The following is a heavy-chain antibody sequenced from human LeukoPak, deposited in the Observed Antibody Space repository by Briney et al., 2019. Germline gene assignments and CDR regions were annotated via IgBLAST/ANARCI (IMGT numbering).Heavy chain of an antibody. J-gene: IGHJ4*02. Sequence: ASVKVSCKASGYTFTSYAMHWVRQAPGQRLEWMGWINAGNGNTKYSQKFQGRVTITRDTSASTAYMELSSLRSEDTAVYYCARVPGGYSSGWYGGDYWGQGTLVTVSS. CDR1: GYTFTSYA. V-gene: IGHV1-3*01. CDR3: ARVPGGYSSGWYGGDY. CDR2: INAGNGNT. D-gene: IGHD6-19*01.